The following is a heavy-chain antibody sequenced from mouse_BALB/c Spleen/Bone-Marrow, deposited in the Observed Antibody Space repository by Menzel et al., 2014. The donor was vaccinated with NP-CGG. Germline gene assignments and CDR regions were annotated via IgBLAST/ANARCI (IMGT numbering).Heavy chain of an antibody. CDR1: GFDSSGYW. CDR2: INPDSSTI. V-gene: IGHV4-1*02. Sequence: EVMLVESGGGLVQPGGSLKLSCAASGFDSSGYWMSWVRQAPGKGLEWIGEINPDSSTINYTPSLKDKLIISRDNAKNTLYLQMSKVRSKDTALYYCARLGYYGTMDYWGQGTSVTVSS. J-gene: IGHJ4*01. CDR3: ARLGYYGTMDY. D-gene: IGHD1-1*01.